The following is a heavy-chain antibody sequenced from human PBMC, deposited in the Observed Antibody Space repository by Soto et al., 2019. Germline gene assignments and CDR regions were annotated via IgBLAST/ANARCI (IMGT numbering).Heavy chain of an antibody. CDR3: ARLNITISSYGGMDV. D-gene: IGHD3-3*01. J-gene: IGHJ6*02. CDR1: GYSFAGYW. CDR2: IDPSDSQT. Sequence: GESLKISCKGSGYSFAGYWITWVRQMPGKGLEWMGRIDPSDSQTYYSPSFRGHVTISADKSISTAYLQWSSLKASDTAMYYCARLNITISSYGGMDVWGQGTTVTVSS. V-gene: IGHV5-10-1*01.